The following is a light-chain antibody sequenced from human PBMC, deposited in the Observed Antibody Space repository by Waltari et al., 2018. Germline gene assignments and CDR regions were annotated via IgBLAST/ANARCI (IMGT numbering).Light chain of an antibody. CDR1: TSDVGGFNY. CDR3: TSYTVINTVI. J-gene: IGLJ2*01. Sequence: QSALTQPAAVSGSPGQSITIPCTGTTSDVGGFNYVSWYQQHPGKAPKLLIFDVSSRYSGVSARFSGSKSGNTASLTISGLQPEDEGEYYCTSYTVINTVIFGGGTLLTVL. V-gene: IGLV2-14*03. CDR2: DVS.